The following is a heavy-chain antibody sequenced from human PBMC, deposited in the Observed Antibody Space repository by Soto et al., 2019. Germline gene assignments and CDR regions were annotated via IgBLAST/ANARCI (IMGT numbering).Heavy chain of an antibody. D-gene: IGHD3-10*02. CDR1: GVTFRNYA. Sequence: EVQLLESGGGLEQPGGSLRLSCAASGVTFRNYAMSWVRQAPGMGLEWVSGMTASGDTTYYAGSVKGRFTISRDNAQNRLFLQMNSLRAEDPAVNYCARDPLFYHSNRHSTWFGTSCQGTMVTASS. V-gene: IGHV3-23*01. CDR2: MTASGDTT. J-gene: IGHJ5*02. CDR3: ARDPLFYHSNRHSTWFGT.